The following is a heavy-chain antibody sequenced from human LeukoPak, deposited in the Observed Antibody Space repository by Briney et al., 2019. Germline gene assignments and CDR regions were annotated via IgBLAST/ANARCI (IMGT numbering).Heavy chain of an antibody. V-gene: IGHV3-11*01. CDR2: ISSSGSTI. D-gene: IGHD1-20*01. CDR1: GFTFSDFY. CDR3: ARRRYNWNAIDY. J-gene: IGHJ4*02. Sequence: GGSLRLSCAASGFTFSDFYMSWIRQAPGKRLEWVSYISSSGSTIYYADSVKGRFTISRDNAKNSLYLQMNGLRAEDTAVYYCARRRYNWNAIDYWGQGTLVTVSS.